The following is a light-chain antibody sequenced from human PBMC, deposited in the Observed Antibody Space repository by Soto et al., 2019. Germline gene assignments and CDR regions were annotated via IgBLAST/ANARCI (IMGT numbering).Light chain of an antibody. CDR3: GTWDDSLSAVV. V-gene: IGLV1-51*01. Sequence: QSVLTQPPSVSAAPGQKVTISWTGSSSKIGTNYVSWYRQVPGTAPELVIYDIDKRPSGIADRFSGSRSGTSATLAITGLQAGDEAEYSCGTWDDSLSAVVFGGGTKVTVL. CDR2: DID. CDR1: SSKIGTNY. J-gene: IGLJ2*01.